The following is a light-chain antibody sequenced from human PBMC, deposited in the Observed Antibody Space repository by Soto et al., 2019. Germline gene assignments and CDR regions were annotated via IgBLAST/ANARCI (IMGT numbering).Light chain of an antibody. CDR1: QSVSRSH. V-gene: IGKV3-20*01. CDR3: QQYGNSPPYS. J-gene: IGKJ2*03. Sequence: EIVLTQSPGTLSLSPGERATLSCRASQSVSRSHFAWYQQKPGQAPRLLIYGASSRATGIADRFSGSGSGTDFTLTISRLEPEDFAVYYCQQYGNSPPYSFGQGTKVAIK. CDR2: GAS.